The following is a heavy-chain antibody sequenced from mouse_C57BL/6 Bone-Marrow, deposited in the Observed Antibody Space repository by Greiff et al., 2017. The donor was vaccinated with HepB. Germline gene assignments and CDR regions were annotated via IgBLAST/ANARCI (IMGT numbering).Heavy chain of an antibody. CDR2: IDPSDSYT. CDR3: ARGGFYDDYYLAWFAY. V-gene: IGHV1-59*01. Sequence: QVQLQQPGAELVRPGTSVKLSCKASGYTFTSYWMHWVKQRPGQGLEWIGVIDPSDSYTNYNQKFKGKATLTVDTSSSTAYMQLSSLTSEDSAVYYCARGGFYDDYYLAWFAYWGQGTLVTVSA. J-gene: IGHJ3*01. D-gene: IGHD2-3*01. CDR1: GYTFTSYW.